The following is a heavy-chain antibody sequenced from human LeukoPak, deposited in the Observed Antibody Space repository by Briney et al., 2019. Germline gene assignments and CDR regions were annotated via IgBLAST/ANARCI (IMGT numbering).Heavy chain of an antibody. D-gene: IGHD1-26*01. Sequence: GGSLRLSCAASEFTVISNYMSWVRQAPGKGLEWVSIIYSGGSTYYADSVKGRFTISRDNSKNTLYLQMNSLRAEDTAVYYCARGFQLSYDYWGQGTLVTVSS. CDR1: EFTVISNY. V-gene: IGHV3-53*01. CDR3: ARGFQLSYDY. J-gene: IGHJ4*02. CDR2: IYSGGST.